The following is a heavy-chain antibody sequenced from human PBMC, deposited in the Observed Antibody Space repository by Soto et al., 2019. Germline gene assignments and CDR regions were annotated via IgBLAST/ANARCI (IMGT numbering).Heavy chain of an antibody. V-gene: IGHV4-59*08. CDR3: ARLGGYSQAFDS. D-gene: IGHD3-22*01. J-gene: IGHJ4*02. CDR1: GGSLSTYY. Sequence: QVQLQESGPGLVKPSETLSLNCSVSGGSLSTYYWGWIRQPPGKGLEWVGYIYYTGTTNYHPSLKARVTTSVGTSKNQFSLKLSSVPAADTDVYYCARLGGYSQAFDSGGQGTLVTVSS. CDR2: IYYTGTT.